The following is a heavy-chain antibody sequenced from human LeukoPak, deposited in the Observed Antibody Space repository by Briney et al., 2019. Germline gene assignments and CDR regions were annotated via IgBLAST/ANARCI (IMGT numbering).Heavy chain of an antibody. J-gene: IGHJ3*02. CDR2: VKQDVGEK. CDR1: GFTFSSHW. D-gene: IGHD3-22*01. Sequence: GGSLRLSCAASGFTFSSHWMSWVRQAPGKVLEWVASVKQDVGEKYYVDSVKGRFTISRDNAKNSLSLHMNSLRAEDTAVYYCARTLHYYDSSGYLGPSGTFDIWGQGTMVTVSS. V-gene: IGHV3-7*01. CDR3: ARTLHYYDSSGYLGPSGTFDI.